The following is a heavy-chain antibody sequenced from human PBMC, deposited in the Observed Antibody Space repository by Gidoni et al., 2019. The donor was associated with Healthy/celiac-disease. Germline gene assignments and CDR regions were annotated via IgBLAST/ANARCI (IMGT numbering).Heavy chain of an antibody. CDR1: GLTFISYP. J-gene: IGHJ5*02. CDR3: AKDQAYYDFWSGYYNNWFDP. CDR2: ISGSGGST. D-gene: IGHD3-3*01. V-gene: IGHV3-23*01. Sequence: ELPLLESVGGLVQPGGSLRLPCAASGLTFISYPLNWVRQAPGKGLEWVSSISGSGGSTYYAESVKGRFTISRDNSKNTLYLQMNSLRAEDTAVYYCAKDQAYYDFWSGYYNNWFDPWGQGTLVTVSS.